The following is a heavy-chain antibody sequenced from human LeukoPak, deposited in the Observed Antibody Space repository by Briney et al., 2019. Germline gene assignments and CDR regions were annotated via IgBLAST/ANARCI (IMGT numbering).Heavy chain of an antibody. CDR3: ARDSCTNGVCYLDY. D-gene: IGHD2-8*01. Sequence: ASVKVSCKASVYTFTTYGISWVRQAPGQGLEWMGWISAYNGNTNYAQKLQGRLTMTTDTSTSTVYMELRSLRSDDTAVYYCARDSCTNGVCYLDYWGQGTLVTVSS. CDR1: VYTFTTYG. V-gene: IGHV1-18*01. CDR2: ISAYNGNT. J-gene: IGHJ4*02.